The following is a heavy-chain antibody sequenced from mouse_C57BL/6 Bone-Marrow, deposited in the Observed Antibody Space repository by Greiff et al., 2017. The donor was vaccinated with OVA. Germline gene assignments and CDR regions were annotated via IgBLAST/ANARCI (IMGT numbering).Heavy chain of an antibody. CDR3: ARPYDYDRDYYAMDY. Sequence: VQLQQPGAELVKPGASVKLSCKASGYTFTSYWMHWVKQRPGQGLEWIGMIHPNSGSTNYNEKFKSKATLTVDKSSSTAYMQLSSLTSEDSAVYDCARPYDYDRDYYAMDYWGQGTSVTVSS. D-gene: IGHD2-4*01. V-gene: IGHV1-64*01. CDR2: IHPNSGST. J-gene: IGHJ4*01. CDR1: GYTFTSYW.